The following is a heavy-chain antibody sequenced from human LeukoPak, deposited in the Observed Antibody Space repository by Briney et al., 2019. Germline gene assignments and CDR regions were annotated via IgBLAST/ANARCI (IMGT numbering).Heavy chain of an antibody. Sequence: ASVKVSCKASGYTFTTSGISWVRQAPGQGLEWMRWISAYNGNTNYAQKLQGRVTMTTDTSTGTAYMELRNLRSDDTAVYYCARALTAVSQWGQGTLVTVSS. CDR2: ISAYNGNT. D-gene: IGHD4-17*01. V-gene: IGHV1-18*01. CDR1: GYTFTTSG. CDR3: ARALTAVSQ. J-gene: IGHJ4*02.